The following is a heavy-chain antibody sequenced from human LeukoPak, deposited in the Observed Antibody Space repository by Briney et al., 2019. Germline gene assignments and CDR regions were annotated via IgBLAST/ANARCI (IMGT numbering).Heavy chain of an antibody. D-gene: IGHD3-9*01. CDR3: AKVSESNYDILTGYYTPYYFDY. CDR1: GFTFSISA. CDR2: ISDSGGST. J-gene: IGHJ4*02. Sequence: GGSLRLSCAASGFTFSISAMSWVRQAPGKGLEWVSGISDSGGSTFYADSVKGRFTISRDNSKNILYLQMNSLRADDTTVYYCAKVSESNYDILTGYYTPYYFDYWGQGTLVTVSS. V-gene: IGHV3-23*01.